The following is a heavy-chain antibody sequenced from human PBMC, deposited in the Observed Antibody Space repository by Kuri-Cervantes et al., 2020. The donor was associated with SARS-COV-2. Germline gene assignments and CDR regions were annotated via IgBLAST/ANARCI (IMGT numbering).Heavy chain of an antibody. D-gene: IGHD3-3*01. CDR1: GFTFGDYA. J-gene: IGHJ4*02. V-gene: IGHV3-49*04. Sequence: GESLKISCTGSGFTFGDYAMSWVRQAPGKGLEWVGFIRSKAYGGTTEYAASVKGRFTISRDDSKSIAYLQMNSLKTEDTAVYYCTRHDFWSAYYFDYWGQGTLVTVSS. CDR2: IRSKAYGGTT. CDR3: TRHDFWSAYYFDY.